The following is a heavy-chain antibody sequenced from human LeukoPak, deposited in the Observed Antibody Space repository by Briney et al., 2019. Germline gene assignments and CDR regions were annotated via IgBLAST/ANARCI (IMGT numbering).Heavy chain of an antibody. D-gene: IGHD1-26*01. Sequence: GGSLRLSCAASGFTFDDYGMSWVRQAPGKGLEWVSGINWNGGSTGYADSVKGRFTISRDNAKNSLYLQMNSLRAEDTALYYCARDGSGSYPGLYYYYMDVWGKGTTVTVSS. J-gene: IGHJ6*03. CDR1: GFTFDDYG. CDR2: INWNGGST. CDR3: ARDGSGSYPGLYYYYMDV. V-gene: IGHV3-20*04.